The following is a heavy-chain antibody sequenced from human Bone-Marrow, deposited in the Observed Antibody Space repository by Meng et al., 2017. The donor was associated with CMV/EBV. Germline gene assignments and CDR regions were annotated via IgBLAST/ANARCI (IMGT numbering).Heavy chain of an antibody. D-gene: IGHD3-10*01. V-gene: IGHV3-30-3*01. CDR1: GFTFSKYN. J-gene: IGHJ6*02. Sequence: GESLKISCAASGFTFSKYNMNWVRQAPGKGLEWVAVISYDGSNKYYADSVKGRFTISRDNSKNTLYLQMNSLRAEDTAVYYCAREMYYYGSGSYFYGMDVWGQGTTVTVSS. CDR3: AREMYYYGSGSYFYGMDV. CDR2: ISYDGSNK.